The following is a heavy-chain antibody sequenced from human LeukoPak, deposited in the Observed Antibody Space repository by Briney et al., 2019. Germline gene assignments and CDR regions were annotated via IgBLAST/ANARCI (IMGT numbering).Heavy chain of an antibody. V-gene: IGHV4-4*09. CDR1: GGSISGYY. D-gene: IGHD2-2*02. CDR3: ARHRRCSSTSCYRAFDY. CDR2: IYTSGST. J-gene: IGHJ4*02. Sequence: SETLSLTCTVSGGSISGYYWSWIRQPPGKGLEWIGYIYTSGSTNYNPSLKSRVTISVDTSKNQFSLKLSSVTAADTAVYYCARHRRCSSTSCYRAFDYWGQGTLVTVSS.